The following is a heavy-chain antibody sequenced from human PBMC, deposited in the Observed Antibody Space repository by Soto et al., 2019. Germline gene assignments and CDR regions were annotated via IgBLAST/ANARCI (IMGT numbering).Heavy chain of an antibody. Sequence: EVQLLDYGGGLVQPGGSLRLSCAASGFTFSSYVMSWVRQAPGKGLEWVSSISNSGSNRYYAESVKGRVTISRDNSNNTLYLQMNSLRAEDTALYYCARRGRTLPHYSYYMDVWGKGTTVTVSS. V-gene: IGHV3-23*01. J-gene: IGHJ6*03. CDR3: ARRGRTLPHYSYYMDV. CDR2: ISNSGSNR. CDR1: GFTFSSYV.